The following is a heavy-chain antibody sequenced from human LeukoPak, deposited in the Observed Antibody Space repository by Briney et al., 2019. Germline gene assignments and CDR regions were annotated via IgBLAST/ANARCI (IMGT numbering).Heavy chain of an antibody. J-gene: IGHJ6*03. CDR2: IIPIFGTA. Sequence: GSSVKVSCKASGGTFSSYAISWVRQAPGQGLEWMGGIIPIFGTANYAQKFQGRVTITADESTSTAYMELSSLRSEDTAVYYCARVPPGSGSYSWPPPDYYYYYMDVWGKGTTVTVSS. CDR1: GGTFSSYA. CDR3: ARVPPGSGSYSWPPPDYYYYYMDV. D-gene: IGHD1-26*01. V-gene: IGHV1-69*01.